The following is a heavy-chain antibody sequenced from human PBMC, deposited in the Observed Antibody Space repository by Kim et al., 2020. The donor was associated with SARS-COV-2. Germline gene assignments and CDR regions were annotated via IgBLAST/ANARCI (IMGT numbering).Heavy chain of an antibody. D-gene: IGHD5-12*01. CDR1: GGTFSSYA. V-gene: IGHV1-69*13. CDR3: SVLDIGHYYYGMDV. Sequence: SVKVSCKASGGTFSSYAISWVRQAPGQGLEWMGGIIPIFGTANYAQKFQGRVTITADESTSTAYMELSSLRSEDTAVYYCSVLDIGHYYYGMDVWGQGTTVTVSS. CDR2: IIPIFGTA. J-gene: IGHJ6*02.